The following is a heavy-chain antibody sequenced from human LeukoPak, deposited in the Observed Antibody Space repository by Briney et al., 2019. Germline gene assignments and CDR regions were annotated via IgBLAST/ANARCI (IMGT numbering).Heavy chain of an antibody. CDR2: INWNGGST. CDR1: GFTFDDYG. CDR3: ARVKWLVYGRYDAFDI. V-gene: IGHV3-20*04. J-gene: IGHJ3*02. Sequence: GGSLRLSCAASGFTFDDYGMSWVRQAPGKGLEWVSGINWNGGSTGYADSVKGRFTISRDNAKNSLYLQMNSLRAEDTAFYYCARVKWLVYGRYDAFDIWGQGTMVTVSS. D-gene: IGHD6-19*01.